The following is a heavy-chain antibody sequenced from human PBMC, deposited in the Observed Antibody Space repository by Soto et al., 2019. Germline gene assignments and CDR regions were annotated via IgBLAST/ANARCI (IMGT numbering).Heavy chain of an antibody. CDR1: GFTFGDYV. Sequence: GGSLRLSCTASGFTFGDYVMSWFRQAPGKGLEWVGFIRSKTYGGTTEYAASVKGRFTVSRDDSKSIAYLQLNSLKDEDTAVYYCGRVDVIRGVFIFDYWGQGNLVTVSS. V-gene: IGHV3-49*03. CDR3: GRVDVIRGVFIFDY. J-gene: IGHJ4*02. D-gene: IGHD3-10*01. CDR2: IRSKTYGGTT.